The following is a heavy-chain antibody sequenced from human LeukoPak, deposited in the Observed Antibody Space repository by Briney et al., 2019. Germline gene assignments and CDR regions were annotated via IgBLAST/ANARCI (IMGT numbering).Heavy chain of an antibody. CDR2: INHIGST. CDR1: GGSFSGYY. CDR3: ARESGDGYNAFGY. Sequence: SETLSLTCAVYGGSFSGYYWSWIRQPPGKGLEWIGEINHIGSTNYNPSLKSRVTISVDTSKNQFSLKLSSVTAADTAVYYCARESGDGYNAFGYWGQGTLVTVSS. D-gene: IGHD5-24*01. V-gene: IGHV4-34*01. J-gene: IGHJ4*02.